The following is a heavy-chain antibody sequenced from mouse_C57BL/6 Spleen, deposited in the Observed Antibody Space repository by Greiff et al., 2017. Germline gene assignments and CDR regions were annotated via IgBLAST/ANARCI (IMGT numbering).Heavy chain of an antibody. D-gene: IGHD2-10*02. J-gene: IGHJ1*03. V-gene: IGHV3-1*01. CDR1: GYSITSGYD. CDR2: ISYSGST. CDR3: ARRSTVMYWYFDV. Sequence: ESGPGMVKPSQSLSLTCTVTGYSITSGYDWHCIRHFPGNKLEWMGYISYSGSTNYNPSLKSRISITHDTAKNHFFLKLNSVTTEDTATYYCARRSTVMYWYFDVWGTGTTVTVSS.